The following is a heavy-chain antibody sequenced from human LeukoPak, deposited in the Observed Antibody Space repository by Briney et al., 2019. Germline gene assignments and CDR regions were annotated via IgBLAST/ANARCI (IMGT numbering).Heavy chain of an antibody. CDR2: VRYDGTNN. CDR1: GFTFSFNNYG. CDR3: AKDYGYSYGYFDH. V-gene: IGHV3-30*02. D-gene: IGHD1-26*01. J-gene: IGHJ4*02. Sequence: PGGSLRLSCAASGFTFSFNNYGMPWVRQPPAKGLERVAFVRYDGTNNYYADSVNGRFTVSRDNSKNTVYLQMSSLRTEDTAVYYCAKDYGYSYGYFDHWGQGTLVTVSS.